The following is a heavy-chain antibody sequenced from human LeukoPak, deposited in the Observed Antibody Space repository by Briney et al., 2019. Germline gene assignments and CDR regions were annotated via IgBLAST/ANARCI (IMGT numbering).Heavy chain of an antibody. CDR3: AKGNRNPIPTYFDY. D-gene: IGHD1-14*01. Sequence: PGRSLRLSCAASGFTFSSYGMHWVRQAPGKGLEWVAVISYDGSNKYYADSVKGRFTIARDNSKNTLYLQMNSLRAEHTAVYYCAKGNRNPIPTYFDYWGQGTLVTVSS. J-gene: IGHJ4*02. CDR2: ISYDGSNK. CDR1: GFTFSSYG. V-gene: IGHV3-30*18.